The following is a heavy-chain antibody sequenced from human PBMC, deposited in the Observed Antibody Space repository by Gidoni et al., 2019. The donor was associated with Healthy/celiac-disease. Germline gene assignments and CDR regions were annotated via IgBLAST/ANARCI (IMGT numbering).Heavy chain of an antibody. CDR1: GGSISSYY. CDR3: ARERYSSSWYGWFDP. J-gene: IGHJ5*02. Sequence: QVQLQESGPGLVKPSETLSLTCTVSGGSISSYYWSWIRQPPGKGLEWIGYIYYSGSTNYNPSLESRVTISVDTSKNQFSLKLSSVTAADTAVYYCARERYSSSWYGWFDPWGQGTLVTVSS. V-gene: IGHV4-59*01. CDR2: IYYSGST. D-gene: IGHD6-13*01.